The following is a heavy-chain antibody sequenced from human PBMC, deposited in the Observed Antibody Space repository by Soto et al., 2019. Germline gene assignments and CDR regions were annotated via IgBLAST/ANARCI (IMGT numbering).Heavy chain of an antibody. Sequence: GAPVEVSLKGSCYTFSRHGISWGRQAPGQGLEWMGWISAYNGNTNYAQKLQGRVTMTTDTSTSTAYMELRSLRSDDTAVYYCAREDSSSWYGFDYWGQGTLVTVSS. V-gene: IGHV1-18*01. CDR3: AREDSSSWYGFDY. CDR2: ISAYNGNT. D-gene: IGHD6-13*01. J-gene: IGHJ4*02. CDR1: CYTFSRHG.